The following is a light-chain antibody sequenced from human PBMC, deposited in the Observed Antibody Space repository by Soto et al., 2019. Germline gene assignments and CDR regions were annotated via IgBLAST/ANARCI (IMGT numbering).Light chain of an antibody. CDR3: QQYNKWPPYT. V-gene: IGKV3-15*01. CDR1: QSVSSN. J-gene: IGKJ2*01. CDR2: GAS. Sequence: EIVMTQSPANLSVSPGERATLSCRASQSVSSNLAWYQQKPGQGPRLPIYGASTRATSIPARFSGSGSGTDFTLTINSLQSEDFAVYYCQQYNKWPPYTFGQGTKLEIK.